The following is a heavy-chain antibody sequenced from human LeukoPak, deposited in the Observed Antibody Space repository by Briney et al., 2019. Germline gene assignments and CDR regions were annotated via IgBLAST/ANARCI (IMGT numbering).Heavy chain of an antibody. Sequence: GESLRLPCAASGFTFSFYTMNWFRQAPGKGLEWVSIITNNYTYYADSVTGRFTISRDNAKNSLYLQMNSLRAEDTAVYYCARGGCSSGSFYWSPDNWGQGTLATVSS. CDR1: GFTFSFYT. J-gene: IGHJ4*02. D-gene: IGHD2-15*01. CDR3: ARGGCSSGSFYWSPDN. V-gene: IGHV3-21*01. CDR2: ITNNYT.